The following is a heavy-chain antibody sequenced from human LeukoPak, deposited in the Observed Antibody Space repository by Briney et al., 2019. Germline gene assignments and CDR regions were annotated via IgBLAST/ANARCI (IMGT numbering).Heavy chain of an antibody. CDR1: GFTFSSYW. V-gene: IGHV3-74*01. CDR2: INSDGSGT. D-gene: IGHD2-2*01. Sequence: GGSLRLSCAASGFTFSSYWMHWVRQAPGKGLVWVSHINSDGSGTVYADSVKGRFTISRDNAKNSLYLQMNSLRAEDTAVYYCASNQLLSGYYYYYYMDVWGKGTTVTVSS. CDR3: ASNQLLSGYYYYYYMDV. J-gene: IGHJ6*03.